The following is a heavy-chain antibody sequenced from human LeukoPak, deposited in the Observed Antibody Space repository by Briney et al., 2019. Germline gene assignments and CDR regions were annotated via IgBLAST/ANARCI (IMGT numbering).Heavy chain of an antibody. CDR1: GGSISSSSYY. Sequence: SETLSLTCAVSGGSISSSSYYWGWIRQPPGKGLEWIGSIYYSGSTYYNPSLKSRVTISVDTSKNQFSLKLSSVTAADTAVYYCARLGPPCSSTSCYGAFDIWGQGTMVTVSS. D-gene: IGHD2-2*01. V-gene: IGHV4-39*01. CDR3: ARLGPPCSSTSCYGAFDI. CDR2: IYYSGST. J-gene: IGHJ3*02.